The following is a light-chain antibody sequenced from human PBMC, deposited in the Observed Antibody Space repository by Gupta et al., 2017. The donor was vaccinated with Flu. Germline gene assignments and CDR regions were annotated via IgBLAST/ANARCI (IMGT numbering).Light chain of an antibody. CDR1: SSNIGNTY. CDR2: ENN. J-gene: IGLJ1*01. V-gene: IGLV1-51*02. Sequence: QSVLTQPPSISAAPGQRVTISCSGSSSNIGNTYVSWYQQLPGTAPKLLIYENNKRPSGIPDRFSGSKSGTSAALGITGRQTGDEADYYCGTWDGSLSTDVFGTGTKVTVL. CDR3: GTWDGSLSTDV.